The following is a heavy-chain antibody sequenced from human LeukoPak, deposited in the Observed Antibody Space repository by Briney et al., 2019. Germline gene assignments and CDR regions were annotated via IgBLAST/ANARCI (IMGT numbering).Heavy chain of an antibody. Sequence: ASVKVSCKAPGGTFSSYAISWVRQAPGQGLEWMGGIIPIFGTANYAQKFQGRVTITADKSTSTAYMELRSLRSDDTAVYYCAREGSSSPGKRFDYWGQGTLVTVSS. CDR1: GGTFSSYA. D-gene: IGHD6-13*01. CDR3: AREGSSSPGKRFDY. J-gene: IGHJ4*02. CDR2: IIPIFGTA. V-gene: IGHV1-69*06.